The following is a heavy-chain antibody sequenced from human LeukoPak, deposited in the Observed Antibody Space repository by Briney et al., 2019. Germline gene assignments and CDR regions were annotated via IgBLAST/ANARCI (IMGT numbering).Heavy chain of an antibody. CDR1: GYSISSGYC. V-gene: IGHV4-38-2*02. CDR3: ARGTVFSGAFDI. CDR2: IYHSGST. Sequence: PSETLSLTCTVSGYSISSGYCWGWIRQPPGKGLEWIGSIYHSGSTYYNPSLKSRVTISVDTSKNQFSLKLSSVTAADTAVYYCARGTVFSGAFDIWGQGTIVTVSS. D-gene: IGHD1-1*01. J-gene: IGHJ3*02.